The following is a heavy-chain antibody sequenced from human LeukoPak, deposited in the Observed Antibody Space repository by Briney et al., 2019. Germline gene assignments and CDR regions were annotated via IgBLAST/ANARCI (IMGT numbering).Heavy chain of an antibody. CDR1: GGSISSYY. Sequence: PSETLSLTCTVSGGSISSYYWSWVRQAPGKGLEWVSAISGSGGSTYYADSVKGRFTISRDNSKNTLYLQMNSLRAADTAVYYCAELGITMIGGVWGKGTTVTISS. CDR2: ISGSGGST. CDR3: AELGITMIGGV. J-gene: IGHJ6*04. V-gene: IGHV3-23*01. D-gene: IGHD3-10*02.